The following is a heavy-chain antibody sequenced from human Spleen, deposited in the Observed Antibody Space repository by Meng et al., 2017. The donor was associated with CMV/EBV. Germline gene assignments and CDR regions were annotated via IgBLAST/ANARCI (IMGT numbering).Heavy chain of an antibody. D-gene: IGHD2-2*01. CDR1: GGTFSSYA. V-gene: IGHV1-2*02. CDR3: AGKLCSSTSCYGMDV. J-gene: IGHJ6*02. Sequence: ASVKVSCKASGGTFSSYAISWVRQAPGQGLEWMGWINPNSGGTNYAQKFQGRVTMTRDTSISTAYMELSRLRSDDTAVYYCAGKLCSSTSCYGMDVWGQGTTVTVSS. CDR2: INPNSGGT.